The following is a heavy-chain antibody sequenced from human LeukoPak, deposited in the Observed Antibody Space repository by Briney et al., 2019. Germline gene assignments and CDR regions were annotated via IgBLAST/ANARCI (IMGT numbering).Heavy chain of an antibody. Sequence: SETLSLTCTVSGGSISTYYWSWIRQPPGKGLEWIGSIYYSGSTYYNPSLKSRVTISVDTSKNQFSLKLSSVTAADTAVYYCASPWDYWGQGTLVTVSS. V-gene: IGHV4-39*01. CDR2: IYYSGST. CDR3: ASPWDY. CDR1: GGSISTYY. J-gene: IGHJ4*02.